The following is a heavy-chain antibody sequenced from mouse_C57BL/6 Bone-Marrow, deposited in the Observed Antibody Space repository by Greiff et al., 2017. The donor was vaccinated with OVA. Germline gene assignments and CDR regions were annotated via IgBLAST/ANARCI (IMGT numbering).Heavy chain of an antibody. V-gene: IGHV1-39*01. J-gene: IGHJ2*01. CDR2: ISPNYGTT. Sequence: VQLQQSGPELVKPGASVKISCKASGYSFTDYNMNWVKQSTGKSLEWIGVISPNYGTTSSNQKFKGKATLTVDQSSSTAYMQLNSLTSEDSAVYYCARSSLSGSSPYYFDYWGQGTTLTVSS. CDR3: ARSSLSGSSPYYFDY. D-gene: IGHD1-1*01. CDR1: GYSFTDYN.